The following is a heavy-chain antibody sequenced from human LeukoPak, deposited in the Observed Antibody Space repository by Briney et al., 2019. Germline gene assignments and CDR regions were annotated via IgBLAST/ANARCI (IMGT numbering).Heavy chain of an antibody. CDR2: IYPGDSDT. V-gene: IGHV5-51*01. CDR3: ARHVSSSWYGNWFDP. J-gene: IGHJ5*02. CDR1: GYSFTSYW. D-gene: IGHD6-13*01. Sequence: PGESLKISCKGSGYSFTSYWIGWVRQMPGKGLEWMGIIYPGDSDTRYSPSFQGQVTISADKSISTAYLQWSSLKASDTAMYYCARHVSSSWYGNWFDPWGQGTLVTVSS.